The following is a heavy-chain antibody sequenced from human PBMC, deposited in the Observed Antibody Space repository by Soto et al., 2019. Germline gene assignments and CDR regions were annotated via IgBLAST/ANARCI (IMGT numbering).Heavy chain of an antibody. CDR3: AKEADISGYYPDY. CDR1: GFTFSSYA. CDR2: ISGSGGST. J-gene: IGHJ4*02. D-gene: IGHD3-22*01. Sequence: GESLKISCAASGFTFSSYAMSWVRQAPGKGLEWVSVISGSGGSTHYADSVKGRPTISRDNSKNTLHLQVNSLRGEDTAVYYCAKEADISGYYPDYWGQGTQVTVSS. V-gene: IGHV3-23*01.